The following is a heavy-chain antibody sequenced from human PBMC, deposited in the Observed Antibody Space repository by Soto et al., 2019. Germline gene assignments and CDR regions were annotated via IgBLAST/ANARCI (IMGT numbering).Heavy chain of an antibody. Sequence: PGGSLRLSCAASGLTFSTYGFHWVRQAPGKGLEWVAVISNDVRNIHYAESVKGRFTISRDNSKNTLYLQMNSLRPNDTAVYYCVKDTLGGMTPVFMPGPDWGQGTLVTV. CDR1: GLTFSTYG. CDR2: ISNDVRNI. D-gene: IGHD2-2*01. V-gene: IGHV3-30*18. J-gene: IGHJ4*02. CDR3: VKDTLGGMTPVFMPGPD.